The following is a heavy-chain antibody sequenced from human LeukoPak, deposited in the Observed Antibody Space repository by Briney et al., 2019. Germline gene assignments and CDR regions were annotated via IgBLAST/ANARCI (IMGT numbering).Heavy chain of an antibody. CDR2: IYYSGST. CDR3: ARRTIGQRLEYFDY. D-gene: IGHD6-25*01. CDR1: GGSISSRSYY. Sequence: PSETLSLTCTVSGGSISSRSYYWGWIRQPPGEGLEWIGSIYYSGSTYYNPSLTSRVTISVDTSKNQFSLKLSSVTAADTAVYYCARRTIGQRLEYFDYWGQGTLVTVSS. J-gene: IGHJ4*02. V-gene: IGHV4-39*07.